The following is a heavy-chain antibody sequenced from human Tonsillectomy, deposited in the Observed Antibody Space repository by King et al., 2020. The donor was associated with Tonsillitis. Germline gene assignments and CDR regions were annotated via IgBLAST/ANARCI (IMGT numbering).Heavy chain of an antibody. D-gene: IGHD2-21*01. J-gene: IGHJ6*02. Sequence: VQLVESGGGLVQPGGSLRLSCAASGFTFSSYWMHWVRQAPGKGLVWVSRINSDGSSTSYADSVKGRFIISRDNAKNTLYLQMNSLRAEDTAVYYCARVYCGACCSRNGSAYYYGMDIWGQGTTVTVSS. CDR3: ARVYCGACCSRNGSAYYYGMDI. CDR1: GFTFSSYW. V-gene: IGHV3-74*01. CDR2: INSDGSST.